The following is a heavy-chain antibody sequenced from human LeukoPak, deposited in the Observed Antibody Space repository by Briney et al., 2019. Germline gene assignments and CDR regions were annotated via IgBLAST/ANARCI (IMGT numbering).Heavy chain of an antibody. J-gene: IGHJ6*03. CDR1: GFTFSSYW. CDR2: INSDGSST. V-gene: IGHV3-74*01. D-gene: IGHD3-3*01. Sequence: GGSLRLSCAASGFTFSSYWMHWVRQAPGKGLVWVSRINSDGSSTSYADSVKGRFTIPRDNAKNTLYLQMNSLRAEDTAVYYCARDAIRFLEWLPFPYYYYYMDVWGKGTTVTVSS. CDR3: ARDAIRFLEWLPFPYYYYYMDV.